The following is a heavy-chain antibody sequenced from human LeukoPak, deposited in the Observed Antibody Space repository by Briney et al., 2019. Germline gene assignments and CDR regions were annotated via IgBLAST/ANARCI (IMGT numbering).Heavy chain of an antibody. J-gene: IGHJ6*03. V-gene: IGHV3-21*01. CDR1: GFTFSSYS. CDR2: ISISRSYI. CDR3: AKDRENWPQRELYYYYMHV. Sequence: PGGSLRLSCAASGFTFSSYSMNWVRQAPGKGLEWVSSISISRSYIYYSDSVKCRFTISRDNSKNTLSLEMNNLRDEERAVYYCAKDRENWPQRELYYYYMHVWATGTTVTVYS. D-gene: IGHD1-1*01.